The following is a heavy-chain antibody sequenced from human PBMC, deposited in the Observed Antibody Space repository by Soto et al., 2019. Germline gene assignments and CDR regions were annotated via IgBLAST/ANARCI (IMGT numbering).Heavy chain of an antibody. Sequence: SETLSLTCAVSGGSISISNWCSCVRQPPGKGLEWIGEIYHSGSTNYNPSLKSRVTISVDKSKNQFSLKLSSVTAADTAVYYCASRGYSYGYYFDYWGQGTLVTVSS. CDR2: IYHSGST. CDR1: GGSISISNW. D-gene: IGHD5-18*01. CDR3: ASRGYSYGYYFDY. J-gene: IGHJ4*02. V-gene: IGHV4-4*02.